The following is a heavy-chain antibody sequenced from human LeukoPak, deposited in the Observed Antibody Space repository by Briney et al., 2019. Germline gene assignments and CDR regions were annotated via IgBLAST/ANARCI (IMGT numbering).Heavy chain of an antibody. J-gene: IGHJ4*02. Sequence: PGRSLRLSCAASGFTVSSNYMSWVRQAPGKGLEWVSVIYSGGSTYYADSVKGRFTISRDNSKNTLYLQMNSLRAEDTAVYYCARLIAPYYYFDYWGQGTLVTVSS. CDR2: IYSGGST. V-gene: IGHV3-66*04. D-gene: IGHD1-26*01. CDR3: ARLIAPYYYFDY. CDR1: GFTVSSNY.